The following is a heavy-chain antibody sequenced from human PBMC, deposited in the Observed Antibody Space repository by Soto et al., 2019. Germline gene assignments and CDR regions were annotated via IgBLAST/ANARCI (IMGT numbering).Heavy chain of an antibody. CDR1: GFTFSSYA. J-gene: IGHJ6*02. CDR3: AKRLDCTNGLCYGLDV. D-gene: IGHD2-8*01. CDR2: ISGSGGST. V-gene: IGHV3-23*01. Sequence: GGSLRLSCAASGFTFSSYAMSWVRQAPGKGLEWVSAISGSGGSTYYADSVKGRFTISRDNSKNTLYLQMNSLRAEDTAVYYCAKRLDCTNGLCYGLDVWGQGTTVTVSS.